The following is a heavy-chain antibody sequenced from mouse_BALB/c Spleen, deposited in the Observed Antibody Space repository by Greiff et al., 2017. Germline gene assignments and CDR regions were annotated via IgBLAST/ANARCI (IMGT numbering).Heavy chain of an antibody. CDR1: GFTFSSYT. J-gene: IGHJ2*01. V-gene: IGHV5-12-2*01. CDR2: ISNGGGST. D-gene: IGHD1-1*01. Sequence: EVKVVESGGGLVQPGGSLKLSCAASGFTFSSYTMSWVRQTPEKRLEWVAYISNGGGSTYYPDTVKGRFTISRDNAKNTLYLQMSSLKSEDTAMYYCARHQYYCSSYYFDYWGQGTTLTVSS. CDR3: ARHQYYCSSYYFDY.